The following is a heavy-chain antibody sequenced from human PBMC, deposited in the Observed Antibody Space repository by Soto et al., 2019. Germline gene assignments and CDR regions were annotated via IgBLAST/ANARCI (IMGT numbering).Heavy chain of an antibody. CDR3: ARGAATGFDY. CDR2: IGKAGDT. V-gene: IGHV3-13*04. D-gene: IGHD6-13*01. CDR1: GFTFSNYD. Sequence: GGSLRLSCAASGFTFSNYDMHWVRQGRGKGLEWVSGIGKAGDTYYVGSVRGRFTTSRENAKNSLYLQMNSLRAGDTAVYYCARGAATGFDYWGQGTLVTVSS. J-gene: IGHJ4*02.